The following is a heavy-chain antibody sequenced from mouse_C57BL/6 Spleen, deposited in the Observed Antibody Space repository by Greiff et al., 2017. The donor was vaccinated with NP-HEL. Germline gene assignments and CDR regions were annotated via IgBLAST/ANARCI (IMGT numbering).Heavy chain of an antibody. D-gene: IGHD2-5*01. CDR2: IRNKANNHAT. V-gene: IGHV6-6*01. CDR1: GFTFSDAW. CDR3: TRHSKRAMDY. Sequence: EVQGVESGGGLVQPGGSMKLSCAASGFTFSDAWMDWVRQSPEKGLEWVAEIRNKANNHATYYAESVKGRFTISRDDSKSSVYLQMNSLRAEDTGIYYCTRHSKRAMDYWGQGTSVTVSS. J-gene: IGHJ4*01.